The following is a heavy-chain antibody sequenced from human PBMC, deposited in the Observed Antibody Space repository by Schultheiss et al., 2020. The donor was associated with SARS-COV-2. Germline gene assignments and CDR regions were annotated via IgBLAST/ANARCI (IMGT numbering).Heavy chain of an antibody. CDR3: ARDLGSYSVY. CDR1: GFTFDDYA. J-gene: IGHJ4*02. Sequence: GGSLRLSCAASGFTFDDYAMHWVRQAPGKGLEWVSSISSSSSTIYYADSVKGRFTISRDNAKNSLYLQMNSLRDEDTAVYYCARDLGSYSVYWGQGTLVTVSS. D-gene: IGHD1-26*01. CDR2: ISSSSSTI. V-gene: IGHV3-48*02.